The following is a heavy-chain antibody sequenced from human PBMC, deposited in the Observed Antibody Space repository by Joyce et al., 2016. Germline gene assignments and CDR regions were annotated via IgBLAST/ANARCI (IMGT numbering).Heavy chain of an antibody. CDR3: TRSSRTGYTAGWPDFDY. CDR1: EFAFSGHA. D-gene: IGHD2-2*02. CDR2: MSYDGSHQ. V-gene: IGHV3-30*03. Sequence: QVPLLESGGGVAQPGRSLRLSCAASEFAFSGHAMHWVRQAPGKGLVWGAVMSYDGSHQYYADSVGGRFTSSRDNSQNTLYLQMNSLRVEDTAVYYCTRSSRTGYTAGWPDFDYWGQGTLVTVSS. J-gene: IGHJ4*02.